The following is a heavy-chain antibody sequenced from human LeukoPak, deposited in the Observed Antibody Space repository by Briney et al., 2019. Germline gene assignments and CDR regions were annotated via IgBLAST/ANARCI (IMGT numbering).Heavy chain of an antibody. CDR1: GFTFSSDA. D-gene: IGHD6-13*01. CDR3: VKGSAGSRPYYFVY. CDR2: ISTNGGST. V-gene: IGHV3-23*01. J-gene: IGHJ4*02. Sequence: GGSLRLSCAASGFTFSSDAMSWVRQAPGEGLEWVSAISTNGGSTYFADSVKGRFTITRDNSKNTLSLEMNSPRPEDTAVYYCVKGSAGSRPYYFVYWGQGTLLTVSS.